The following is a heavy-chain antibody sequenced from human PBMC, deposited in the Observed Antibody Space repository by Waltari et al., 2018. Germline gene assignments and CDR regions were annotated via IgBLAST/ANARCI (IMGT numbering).Heavy chain of an antibody. CDR2: VHGSGRT. Sequence: QLLLQESGPGLVKPSGTLSLTCVVSGDSMSGNSWWSWVRQSPDKGLEWIGQVHGSGRTNYNPSFASRAIVSLDTSMKQFSLRILSATAADTAVYFCARDLGRGLFLDSWGQGTLVTVSP. CDR1: GDSMSGNSW. V-gene: IGHV4-4*02. D-gene: IGHD2-15*01. J-gene: IGHJ4*02. CDR3: ARDLGRGLFLDS.